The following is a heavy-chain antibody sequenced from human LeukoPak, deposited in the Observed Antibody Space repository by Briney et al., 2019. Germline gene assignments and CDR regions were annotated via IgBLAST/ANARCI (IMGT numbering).Heavy chain of an antibody. CDR3: VSFYETY. Sequence: GGSLRLSCAASGNYWMHWVRQAPGKGLVWVSHINSDGSWTSYAGSVKGRFTISKDNAKNTVYLQMNSLRAEDTAVYYCVSFYETYWGRGTLVTVSS. J-gene: IGHJ4*02. D-gene: IGHD2/OR15-2a*01. CDR2: INSDGSWT. CDR1: GNYW. V-gene: IGHV3-74*01.